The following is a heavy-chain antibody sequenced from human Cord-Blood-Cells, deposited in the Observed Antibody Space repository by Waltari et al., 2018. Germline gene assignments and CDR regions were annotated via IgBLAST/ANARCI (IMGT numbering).Heavy chain of an antibody. J-gene: IGHJ4*02. CDR3: ARGGYSGSYYFDY. Sequence: EVQLLESGGGLVQPGGSLRLSCAASGFTFSSYAMSWVRQAPGKGLEWGSGIRGSGGSTYYADSVKGRFTISRDNSKNTLYLQMNSLRAEDTAVYYCARGGYSGSYYFDYWGQGTLVTVSS. V-gene: IGHV3-23*01. D-gene: IGHD1-26*01. CDR1: GFTFSSYA. CDR2: IRGSGGST.